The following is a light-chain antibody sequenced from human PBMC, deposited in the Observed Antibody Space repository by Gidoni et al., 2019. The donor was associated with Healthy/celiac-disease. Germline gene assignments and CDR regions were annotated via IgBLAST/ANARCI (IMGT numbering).Light chain of an antibody. V-gene: IGLV2-14*03. CDR2: DVS. J-gene: IGLJ1*01. CDR3: GSYTSSSTYV. CDR1: SSDVGGYNF. Sequence: QSALPQPAPVYGSPGQSITISCSGTSSDVGGYNFVSWYQQHPGKAPKLMIFDVSNRPSGVSNRFSGSKSGNTASLTISGLQAEDEADYCCGSYTSSSTYVFGTGTKVTVL.